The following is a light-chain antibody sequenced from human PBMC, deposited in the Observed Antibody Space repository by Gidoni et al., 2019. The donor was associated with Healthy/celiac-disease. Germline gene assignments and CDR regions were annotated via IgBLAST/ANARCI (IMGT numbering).Light chain of an antibody. Sequence: DIQMTQSPSALSASVGDRVTITCRASQGISNSLAWYQQKPGKAPKLLLYAASRLESGVPSRFSGSGSGTDYTLTISSLHPEDFATYYCQQYYSTPFTFGPGTKVDIK. CDR3: QQYYSTPFT. CDR2: AAS. CDR1: QGISNS. V-gene: IGKV1-NL1*01. J-gene: IGKJ3*01.